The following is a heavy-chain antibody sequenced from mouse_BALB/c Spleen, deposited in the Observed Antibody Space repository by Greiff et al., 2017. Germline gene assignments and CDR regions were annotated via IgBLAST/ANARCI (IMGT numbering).Heavy chain of an antibody. CDR1: GFSLTGYG. CDR3: ARDHYYGSNWYFDV. V-gene: IGHV2-6-7*01. Sequence: VQLQESGPGLVAPSQSLSITCTVSGFSLTGYGVNWVRQPPGKGLEWLGMIWGDGSTDYNSALKSRLSISKDNSKSQVFLKMNSLQTDDTARYYCARDHYYGSNWYFDVWGAGTTVTVSS. CDR2: IWGDGST. J-gene: IGHJ1*01. D-gene: IGHD1-1*01.